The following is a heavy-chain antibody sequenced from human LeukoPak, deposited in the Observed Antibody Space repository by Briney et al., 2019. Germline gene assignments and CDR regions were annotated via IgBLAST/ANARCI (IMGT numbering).Heavy chain of an antibody. CDR1: GYSISSGYY. D-gene: IGHD3-3*01. CDR2: IYHSGST. Sequence: PSETLSLTCTVSGYSISSGYYWGWIRQPPGKGLEWIGSIYHSGSTYYNPSLKSRVTISVDTSKNQFSLKLSSVTAADTAVYYCARVPPYDFWSGYFGGPHYYYYYMDVWGKGTTVTVSS. V-gene: IGHV4-38-2*02. CDR3: ARVPPYDFWSGYFGGPHYYYYYMDV. J-gene: IGHJ6*03.